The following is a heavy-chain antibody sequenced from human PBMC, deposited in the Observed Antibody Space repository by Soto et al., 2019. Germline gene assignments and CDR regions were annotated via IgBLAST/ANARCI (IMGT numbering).Heavy chain of an antibody. J-gene: IGHJ4*02. CDR1: GGSVTNSSYH. V-gene: IGHV4-39*01. Sequence: SQTLSLPCSVSGGSVTNSSYHWGWIRQSSVRGLRWIGSVYSRGISYSKSSVKSRVTISGDTSKTRFSLSLNSVTAADTAVYFCVSQRTTVPYQAYFDYWRPGSLVTVSS. CDR2: VYSRGIS. CDR3: VSQRTTVPYQAYFDY. D-gene: IGHD4-17*01.